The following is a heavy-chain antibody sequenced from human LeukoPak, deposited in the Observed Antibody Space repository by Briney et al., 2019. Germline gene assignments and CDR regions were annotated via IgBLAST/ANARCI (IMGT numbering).Heavy chain of an antibody. CDR1: GFTFSSYS. D-gene: IGHD3-3*01. V-gene: IGHV3-48*02. J-gene: IGHJ4*02. CDR3: ARDRTLEWGPAPSRFDY. Sequence: GGSLRLACAASGFTFSSYSVNWVRQAPGKGLEWVSYISSSSSTIYYADSVKGRFTISRDNAKNSLYLQMNSLRDEDTAVYYCARDRTLEWGPAPSRFDYWGQGTLVTVSS. CDR2: ISSSSSTI.